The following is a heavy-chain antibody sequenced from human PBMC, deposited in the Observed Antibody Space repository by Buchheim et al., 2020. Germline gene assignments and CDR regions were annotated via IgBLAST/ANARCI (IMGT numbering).Heavy chain of an antibody. V-gene: IGHV3-74*01. Sequence: EVQLVESGGGLVQPGQSLRLSCAASGFTVSRYWMQWVRQVPGKGLVWVSRIDGDGSAADYADSVTGRVTVSRDNAKNTVYLQLNSLRVEDTAVYYCARASNSRDYFDSWGQGTL. J-gene: IGHJ4*02. CDR2: IDGDGSAA. D-gene: IGHD4-23*01. CDR3: ARASNSRDYFDS. CDR1: GFTVSRYW.